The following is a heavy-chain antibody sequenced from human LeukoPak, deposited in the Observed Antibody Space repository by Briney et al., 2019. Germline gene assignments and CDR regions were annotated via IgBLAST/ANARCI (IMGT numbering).Heavy chain of an antibody. CDR1: GFTFSGYG. CDR2: IWYDGSNK. D-gene: IGHD4-17*01. CDR3: AKGAPDYAGSYFDY. Sequence: PGRSLRLSCAACGFTFSGYGMHWVRQAPGKGLEWVAVIWYDGSNKYYADSVKGRFTISRDNSKNTLYLQMNSLRAEDTAVYYCAKGAPDYAGSYFDYWGQGTLVTVSS. V-gene: IGHV3-33*06. J-gene: IGHJ4*02.